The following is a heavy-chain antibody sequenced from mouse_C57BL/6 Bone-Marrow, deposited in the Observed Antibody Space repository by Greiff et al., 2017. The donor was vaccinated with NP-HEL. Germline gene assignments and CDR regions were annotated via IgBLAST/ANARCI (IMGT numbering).Heavy chain of an antibody. J-gene: IGHJ2*01. CDR1: GYTFTSYG. D-gene: IGHD4-1*01. CDR2: IYPRSGNT. Sequence: VKLQQSGAELARPGASVKLSCNASGYTFTSYGISWVKQRTGQGLEWIGEIYPRSGNTYYNEKFKGKATLTADKSSSTAYMELRSLTSEDSAVYFCARAGTAYWGQGTTLTVSS. V-gene: IGHV1-81*01. CDR3: ARAGTAY.